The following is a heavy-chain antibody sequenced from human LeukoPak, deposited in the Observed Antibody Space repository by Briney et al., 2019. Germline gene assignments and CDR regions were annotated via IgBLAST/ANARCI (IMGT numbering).Heavy chain of an antibody. J-gene: IGHJ4*02. V-gene: IGHV1-2*02. CDR2: INPKSGGT. Sequence: EASVKVSCKASGYTFSGYYMHWVRQAPGQGLEWMGWINPKSGGTNEAQKFHDRVTMTRDTSIRTAYMELSRLRSDDTAVYYCARSPDILTGENFDYWGQGTLVTVSS. CDR1: GYTFSGYY. D-gene: IGHD3-9*01. CDR3: ARSPDILTGENFDY.